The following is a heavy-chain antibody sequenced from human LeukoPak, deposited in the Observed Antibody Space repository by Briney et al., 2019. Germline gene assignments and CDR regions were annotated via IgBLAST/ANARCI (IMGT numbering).Heavy chain of an antibody. Sequence: SETLSLTCTVSRGSISSGDYYWSWIRQPPGKGLEWIEYIYYSGSTYYNPSLKSRVTISVDTSKNQFSLKLSSVTAADTAVYYCARSSYDFWSGDPFDYWGQGTLVTLSS. CDR1: RGSISSGDYY. V-gene: IGHV4-30-4*08. CDR3: ARSSYDFWSGDPFDY. D-gene: IGHD3-3*01. CDR2: IYYSGST. J-gene: IGHJ4*02.